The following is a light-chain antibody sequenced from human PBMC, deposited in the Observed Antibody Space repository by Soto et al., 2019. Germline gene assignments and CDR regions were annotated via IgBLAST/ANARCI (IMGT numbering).Light chain of an antibody. CDR2: EVN. Sequence: QSALTQPASVSGSPGQSITISCTGTSSDVGTYTLVSWYQQHPGKAPKLVIYEVNKRPAGVSKRFSGSKSGDTASLTISGLQAEDEADYYCSSYAGAITFYVFGTGTRSPS. J-gene: IGLJ1*01. CDR3: SSYAGAITFYV. V-gene: IGLV2-23*02. CDR1: SSDVGTYTL.